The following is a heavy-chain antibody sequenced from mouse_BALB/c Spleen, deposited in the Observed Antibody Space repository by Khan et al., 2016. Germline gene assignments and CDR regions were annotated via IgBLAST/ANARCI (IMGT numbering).Heavy chain of an antibody. D-gene: IGHD3-3*01. J-gene: IGHJ1*01. CDR3: AEAVVGPYWYFDV. CDR2: ISYSGST. CDR1: GYSITSDYA. V-gene: IGHV3-2*02. Sequence: EVQLQESGPGLVKPSQSLSLTCTVTGYSITSDYAWNWIRQFPGNKLEWMGYISYSGSTSYNPSLKSRISITRDTSKNQFFLQLNSVTTEDTATXYCAEAVVGPYWYFDVWGAGTTVTVSS.